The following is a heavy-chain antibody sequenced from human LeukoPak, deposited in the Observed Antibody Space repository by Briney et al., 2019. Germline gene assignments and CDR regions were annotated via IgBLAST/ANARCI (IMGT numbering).Heavy chain of an antibody. Sequence: SGGSLRLSCAASGFTFSSYAMNWVRQAPGKGLEWVSVISGGGVSTYYADSVKGRFTISRDNSKNTLYLQMNSLRAEDTAVYYCAKWARYCTNGVCYYFDYWGQGTLVTVSS. V-gene: IGHV3-23*01. CDR2: ISGGGVST. D-gene: IGHD2-8*01. J-gene: IGHJ4*02. CDR1: GFTFSSYA. CDR3: AKWARYCTNGVCYYFDY.